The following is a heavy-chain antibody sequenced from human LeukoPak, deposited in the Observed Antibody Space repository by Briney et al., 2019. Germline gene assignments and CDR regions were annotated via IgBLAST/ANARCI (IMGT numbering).Heavy chain of an antibody. CDR2: IYTSGST. J-gene: IGHJ3*02. V-gene: IGHV4-61*09. CDR3: ARGAVGSTPHVAFDI. Sequence: PSETLSLTCIVAGGSISSGSYYWSWIRQPAGKGLEWIGHIYTSGSTNYYPSLNSRVTISIDTAKNQFSLRLSSVTAADTAVYCCARGAVGSTPHVAFDIWGQGTMVTVSS. CDR1: GGSISSGSYY. D-gene: IGHD1-26*01.